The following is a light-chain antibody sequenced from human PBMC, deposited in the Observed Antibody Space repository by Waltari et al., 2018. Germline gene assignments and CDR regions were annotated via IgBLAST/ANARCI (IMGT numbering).Light chain of an antibody. CDR2: WAC. J-gene: IGKJ5*01. CDR1: QSVLYSSDNKNY. V-gene: IGKV4-1*01. CDR3: QKCYDVPIT. Sequence: DIVMTQSPDSLAVSLGERATINCKSSQSVLYSSDNKNYSVCYQQKPGQPPKVPIYWACTRGSGVPDRCSGSGSGTDFTLTISSLQAEDVAVYYCQKCYDVPITFGQGTRLEIK.